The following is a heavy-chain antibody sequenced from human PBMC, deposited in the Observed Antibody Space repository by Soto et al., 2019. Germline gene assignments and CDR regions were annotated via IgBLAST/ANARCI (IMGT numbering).Heavy chain of an antibody. J-gene: IGHJ3*01. CDR1: GFTFSSYD. CDR2: IATAGDT. D-gene: IGHD1-1*01. V-gene: IGHV3-13*01. Sequence: EVQLVESGGGLVQPGGSLRLSCTASGFTFSSYDMHWVRQAPGKGLEWVSAIATAGDTYYSGSVKGRFTISRENAKNSLYLQMNSLRAGDTAVYYCTTALDNDKAFDFWGQGTMVTVSS. CDR3: TTALDNDKAFDF.